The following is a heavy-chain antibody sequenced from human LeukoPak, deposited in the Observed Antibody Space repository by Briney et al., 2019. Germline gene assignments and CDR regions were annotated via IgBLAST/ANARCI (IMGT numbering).Heavy chain of an antibody. CDR2: ISGSGGST. CDR3: TTEIRYCSSTSCRRNFDY. CDR1: GFTFSSYA. V-gene: IGHV3-23*01. Sequence: GGSLRLSCAASGFTFSSYAMTWVRQAPVKGLEWVSAISGSGGSTYYADSVKGRFTISRDNSKNTLYLQMNSLKTEDTAVYYCTTEIRYCSSTSCRRNFDYWGQGTLVTVSS. D-gene: IGHD2-2*01. J-gene: IGHJ4*02.